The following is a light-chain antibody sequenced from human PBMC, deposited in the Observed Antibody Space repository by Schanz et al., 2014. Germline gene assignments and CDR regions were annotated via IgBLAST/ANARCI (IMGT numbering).Light chain of an antibody. V-gene: IGLV2-14*03. CDR3: SSYTSSSTPNWV. CDR2: DVH. J-gene: IGLJ3*02. Sequence: QSVLTQPASVSGSPGQSITVSCTGTTDVDYGNFVSWYQQHPGKAPKLIIYDVHHRPSGVSNRFSGSKSGNTASLTISGLQSEDEADYYCSSYTSSSTPNWVFGGGTKLTVL. CDR1: TDVDYGNF.